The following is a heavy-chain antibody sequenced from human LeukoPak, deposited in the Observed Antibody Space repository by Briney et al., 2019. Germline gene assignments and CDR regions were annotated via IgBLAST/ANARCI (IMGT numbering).Heavy chain of an antibody. D-gene: IGHD4-17*01. CDR2: LNPNTGGT. Sequence: ASVTGSCKASGSNFPDYYIHWVRQATGQGLAWIGILNPNTGGTHYAQKYQGRVTVTKETSINTVYMEMIRLRSDDTAVYYCARKGRIYGDYDYWGRGTLVTVSS. V-gene: IGHV1-2*02. CDR1: GSNFPDYY. J-gene: IGHJ4*02. CDR3: ARKGRIYGDYDY.